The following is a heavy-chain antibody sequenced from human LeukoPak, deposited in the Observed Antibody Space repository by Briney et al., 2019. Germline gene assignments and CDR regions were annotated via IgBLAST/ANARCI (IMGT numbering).Heavy chain of an antibody. CDR3: ARDPQQWLASYCFDY. V-gene: IGHV1-46*01. CDR2: INPSGGST. D-gene: IGHD6-19*01. CDR1: GYTFTSYY. Sequence: ASVKVSCKASGYTFTSYYMHWVRQAPGQGLEWMGIINPSGGSTSYAQKFQGRVTMTRDMSTSTVYMELSSLRSEDTAVYYCARDPQQWLASYCFDYWGQGTLVTVSS. J-gene: IGHJ4*02.